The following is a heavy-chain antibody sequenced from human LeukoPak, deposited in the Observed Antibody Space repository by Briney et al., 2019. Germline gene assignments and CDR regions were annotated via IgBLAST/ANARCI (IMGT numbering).Heavy chain of an antibody. J-gene: IGHJ5*02. V-gene: IGHV1-2*02. D-gene: IGHD2-2*01. CDR3: ASSYCSSTSCLNWFDP. CDR1: GYTFTGYY. Sequence: GASVKVSCKASGYTFTGYYMRWVRQAPGQGLEWMGWINPNSGGTNYAQKFQGRVTMTRDTSISTAYMELSRLRSDDTAVYYCASSYCSSTSCLNWFDPWGQGTLVTVSS. CDR2: INPNSGGT.